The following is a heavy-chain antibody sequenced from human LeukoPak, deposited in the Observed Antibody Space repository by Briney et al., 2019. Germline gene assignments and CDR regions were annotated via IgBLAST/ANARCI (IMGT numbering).Heavy chain of an antibody. V-gene: IGHV4-34*01. CDR3: ARVGLQDTNWFDP. Sequence: PSETLSLTCAVYGGSFSGYYWSWIRQPPGKGLEWIGSIYYSGSTYYNPSLKSRVTISVDTSKNQFSLKLSSVTAADTAVYYCARVGLQDTNWFDPWGQGTLVTVSS. CDR1: GGSFSGYY. J-gene: IGHJ5*02. CDR2: IYYSGST. D-gene: IGHD5-24*01.